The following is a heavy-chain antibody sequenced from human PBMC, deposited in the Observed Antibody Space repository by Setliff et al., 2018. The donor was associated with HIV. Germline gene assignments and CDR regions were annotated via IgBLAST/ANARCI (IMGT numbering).Heavy chain of an antibody. J-gene: IGHJ6*03. Sequence: SETLSLTCTVSGGSINSHYWSWIRQPPGKGLEWIGYSHYSGSPTSNPSLKSLVTISVDTSKNQFSLKLSSVTAADTAVYYCARGAITMVRSPYYMDVWGKGTTVTVSS. D-gene: IGHD3-10*01. V-gene: IGHV4-59*11. CDR1: GGSINSHY. CDR3: ARGAITMVRSPYYMDV. CDR2: SHYSGSP.